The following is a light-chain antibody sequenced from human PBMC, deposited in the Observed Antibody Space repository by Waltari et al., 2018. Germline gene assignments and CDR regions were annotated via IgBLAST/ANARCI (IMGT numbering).Light chain of an antibody. J-gene: IGLJ2*01. CDR3: SSYTFTSTPVV. V-gene: IGLV2-14*01. Sequence: QSALTQPASVSGSPGQSITISCTGTSSDVGGYNFVSWYQQHPGKAPKLMIYEVSNRPSGLSNRFYGSKSGNTASLTISGLQAEVEADYYCSSYTFTSTPVVFGGGTKVTVL. CDR2: EVS. CDR1: SSDVGGYNF.